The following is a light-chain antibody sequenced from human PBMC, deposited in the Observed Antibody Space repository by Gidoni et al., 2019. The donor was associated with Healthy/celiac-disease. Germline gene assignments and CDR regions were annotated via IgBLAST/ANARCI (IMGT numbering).Light chain of an antibody. J-gene: IGKJ4*01. Sequence: DIQLTQSPSFLSASVGERVTITCRASQGISSYLAWYQQKPGKAPKLLIYAASTLQSGVPSRFSGSGSGTEFTLTISSLQTEDFATYYCQQLNSYPPVTCGGGTKVEIK. CDR3: QQLNSYPPVT. CDR1: QGISSY. V-gene: IGKV1-9*01. CDR2: AAS.